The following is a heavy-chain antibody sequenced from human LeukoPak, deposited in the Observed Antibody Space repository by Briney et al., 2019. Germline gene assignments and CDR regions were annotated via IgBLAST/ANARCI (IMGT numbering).Heavy chain of an antibody. V-gene: IGHV1-2*02. J-gene: IGHJ3*01. CDR2: INPHIGGT. CDR1: GYIFTGYF. Sequence: ASVKVSCKASGYIFTGYFMHWVRQAPGQGLEWMGWINPHIGGTNYAQRFQGRVTMTRDTSITTAYMELSGLRYDDTALYYCVRYGSVTGRDAFDVWGQGTVVTVSS. D-gene: IGHD2-21*02. CDR3: VRYGSVTGRDAFDV.